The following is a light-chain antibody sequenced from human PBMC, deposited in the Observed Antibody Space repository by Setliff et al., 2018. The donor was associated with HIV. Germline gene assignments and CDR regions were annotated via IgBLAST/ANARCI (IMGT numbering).Light chain of an antibody. CDR2: GVR. V-gene: IGLV2-11*01. Sequence: QSALAQPRSVSGSPGQSVTISCTGTSSDVGDYNYVSWYQQHPGKAPKLIIYGVRNRPSGVSERFSGSKSGNTASLTISGLQAEDEADYYCSSYAITNSLPFGTGTKVTVL. CDR1: SSDVGDYNY. J-gene: IGLJ1*01. CDR3: SSYAITNSLP.